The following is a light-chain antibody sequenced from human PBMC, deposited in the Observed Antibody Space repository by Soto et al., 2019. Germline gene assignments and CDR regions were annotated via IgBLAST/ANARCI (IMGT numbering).Light chain of an antibody. J-gene: IGKJ3*01. Sequence: EIVLTQSPDTLSLSPGERATLSCRASQNIYINSLAWYQQRPGQTPRLLIYGASTRAAGIPARFSGSGSGTDFTLTITSLQSEDFAVYYCQQYNNWPPFTFGPGTKVDIK. CDR3: QQYNNWPPFT. CDR2: GAS. CDR1: QNIYIN. V-gene: IGKV3-15*01.